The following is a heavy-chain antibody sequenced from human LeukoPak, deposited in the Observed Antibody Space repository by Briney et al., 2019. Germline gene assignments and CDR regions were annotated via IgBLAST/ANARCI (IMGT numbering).Heavy chain of an antibody. V-gene: IGHV3-48*04. CDR3: ARDRSPQDYDAFDI. J-gene: IGHJ3*02. CDR1: GFTFSSYW. CDR2: ISSSGSTI. D-gene: IGHD2-15*01. Sequence: GGSLRLSCAASGFTFSSYWMSWVRQAPGKGLEWVSYISSSGSTIYYADSVKGRFTISRDNAKNSLYLQMNSLRAEDTAVYYCARDRSPQDYDAFDIWGQGTMVTVSS.